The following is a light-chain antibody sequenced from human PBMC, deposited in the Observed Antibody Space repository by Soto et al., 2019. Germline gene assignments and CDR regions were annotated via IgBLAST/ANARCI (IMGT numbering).Light chain of an antibody. CDR3: QQYGSSRWT. CDR2: GAS. V-gene: IGKV3-20*01. J-gene: IGKJ1*01. Sequence: ELVLTQSPGTLSLSPGERATLSCRASQSVSSSYLAWYQQNRGQAPRLLIYGASSRAPGIPDRFGGSGSGTDFTLTISRLEPEDFAVYYCQQYGSSRWTFGQGTKVDIK. CDR1: QSVSSSY.